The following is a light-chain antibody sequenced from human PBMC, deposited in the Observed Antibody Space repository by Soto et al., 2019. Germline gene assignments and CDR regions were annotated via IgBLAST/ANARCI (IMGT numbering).Light chain of an antibody. CDR3: QSYDSSLSAPYV. CDR1: SSNIGAGYG. J-gene: IGLJ1*01. V-gene: IGLV1-40*01. CDR2: GNN. Sequence: QSALTQPPSVSGAPGQRVTISCTGSSSNIGAGYGVNWYQHLPGTAPKLLIYGNNNRPSGVPDRFSASKSGPSASLAITGLQADDEADYYCQSYDSSLSAPYVFGTVTKVTVL.